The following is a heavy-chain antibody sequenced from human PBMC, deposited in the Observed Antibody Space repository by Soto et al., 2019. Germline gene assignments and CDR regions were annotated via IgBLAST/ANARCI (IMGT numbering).Heavy chain of an antibody. V-gene: IGHV4-4*02. CDR2: IYHSGST. J-gene: IGHJ6*02. CDR1: GGSISGINW. Sequence: QVQLQESGPGLVKPSGTLSLTCVVSGGSISGINWWYWVRQPPGKGLEWIGAIYHSGSTHYNPSLKSRVTISVDKSTNQFSLKLSSVTAADTAVYYCARFGGGMDVWGQGTTVTVSS. CDR3: ARFGGGMDV. D-gene: IGHD3-10*01.